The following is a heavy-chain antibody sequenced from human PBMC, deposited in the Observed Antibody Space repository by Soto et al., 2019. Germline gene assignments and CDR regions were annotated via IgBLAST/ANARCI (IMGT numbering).Heavy chain of an antibody. J-gene: IGHJ6*02. CDR2: TYYRSKWYN. CDR1: GDSVSSNSAA. V-gene: IGHV6-1*01. D-gene: IGHD3-3*01. Sequence: SQTLSLTCVISGDSVSSNSAAWNWIRQSPSRGLEWLGRTYYRSKWYNDYAVSVKSRITINPDTSKNQFSLQLNSVTPEDTAVYYCARDHDFWSLRKSYYYGMDVWGQGTTVTVSS. CDR3: ARDHDFWSLRKSYYYGMDV.